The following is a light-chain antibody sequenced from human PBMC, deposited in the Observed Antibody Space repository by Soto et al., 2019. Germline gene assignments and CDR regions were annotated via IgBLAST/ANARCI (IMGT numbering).Light chain of an antibody. Sequence: QSALTQPRSVSGSPGQSVTISCTGTSSDVGGYNYVSWYQQFPGKAPKFMISDVNKRPSGVPDRFSGSKSGNTASLTISGLQAEDEADYYCCSYTGSYTGVFGGGTKLTVL. J-gene: IGLJ3*02. CDR3: CSYTGSYTGV. CDR2: DVN. CDR1: SSDVGGYNY. V-gene: IGLV2-11*01.